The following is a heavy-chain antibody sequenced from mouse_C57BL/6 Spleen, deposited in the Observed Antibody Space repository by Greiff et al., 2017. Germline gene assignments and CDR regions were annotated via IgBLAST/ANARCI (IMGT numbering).Heavy chain of an antibody. D-gene: IGHD1-1*01. CDR1: GFSFNTYA. Sequence: EVQGVESGGGLVQPKGSLKLSCAASGFSFNTYAMNWVRQAPGKGLEWVARIRSKSNNYATYYADSVKDRFTISRDDSESMLYLQMNNLKTEDTAMYYCVRQDYGSSYYAMDYWGQGTSVTVSS. CDR3: VRQDYGSSYYAMDY. V-gene: IGHV10-1*01. J-gene: IGHJ4*01. CDR2: IRSKSNNYAT.